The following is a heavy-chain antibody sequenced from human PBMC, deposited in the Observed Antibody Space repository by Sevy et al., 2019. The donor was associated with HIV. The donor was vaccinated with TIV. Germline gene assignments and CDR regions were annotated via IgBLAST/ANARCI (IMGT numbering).Heavy chain of an antibody. V-gene: IGHV3-21*01. J-gene: IGHJ4*02. Sequence: GGSLRLSCAASGFTFNSYSMNWVRQAPGKGLEWVSSISSSSSYIYYADSVKGRLTISRDNAKNSLYLQMNSLRAEDTAVYYCARGYCTGGVCSYIGGDFDYWGQGTLVTVSS. CDR3: ARGYCTGGVCSYIGGDFDY. D-gene: IGHD2-8*02. CDR1: GFTFNSYS. CDR2: ISSSSSYI.